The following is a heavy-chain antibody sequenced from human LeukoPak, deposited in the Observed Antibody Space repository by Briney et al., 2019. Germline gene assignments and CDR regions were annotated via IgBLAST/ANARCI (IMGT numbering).Heavy chain of an antibody. CDR2: ISGSGGST. Sequence: PGGSLRLSCAASGFTFSSYAMSWVRQAPGKGLEWVSAISGSGGSTYYADSVKGRFTISRDNSKNTLYLQMNSLRAEDTAVYYCARASRYYYDSSGPFDPWGQGTLVTVSS. J-gene: IGHJ5*02. CDR1: GFTFSSYA. CDR3: ARASRYYYDSSGPFDP. D-gene: IGHD3-22*01. V-gene: IGHV3-23*01.